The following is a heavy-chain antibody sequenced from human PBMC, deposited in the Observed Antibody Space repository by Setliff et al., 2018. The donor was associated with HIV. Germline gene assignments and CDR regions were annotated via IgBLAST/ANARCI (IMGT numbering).Heavy chain of an antibody. V-gene: IGHV1-3*01. Sequence: ASVKVSCKASGYTFTAYAMHWVRQAPGQRLEWMGWINAGNGNTKYSQRFQGRVTITRDTSASTAYMELSSLRSEDTAVYYCARGLKEGWEVHFDYWGQGTLVTVSS. CDR2: INAGNGNT. D-gene: IGHD1-26*01. J-gene: IGHJ4*02. CDR3: ARGLKEGWEVHFDY. CDR1: GYTFTAYA.